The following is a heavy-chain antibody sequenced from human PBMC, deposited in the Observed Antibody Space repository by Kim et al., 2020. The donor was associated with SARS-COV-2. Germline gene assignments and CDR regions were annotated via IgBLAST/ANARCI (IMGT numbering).Heavy chain of an antibody. D-gene: IGHD2-21*01. V-gene: IGHV4-39*01. CDR1: GGSISSSSYY. CDR3: ARPCPGDCYRAFDI. CDR2: IYYSGST. Sequence: SETLSLTCTVSGGSISSSSYYWGWIRQPPGKGLEWIGSIYYSGSTYYNPSLKSRVTISVDTSKNQFSLKLSSVTAADTAVYYCARPCPGDCYRAFDIWGQGTMVTISS. J-gene: IGHJ3*02.